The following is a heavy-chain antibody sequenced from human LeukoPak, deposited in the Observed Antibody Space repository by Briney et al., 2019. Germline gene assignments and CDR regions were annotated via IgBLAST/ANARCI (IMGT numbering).Heavy chain of an antibody. J-gene: IGHJ4*02. CDR3: ARQTGSGLFILP. Sequence: SETLSLTSAVYGGSFSGYYWVWIRQPPGKGRVWIGNIYYSGNTYYNASLKSQVSISIDTSKNQYSLWLTSVTAADTAVYYCARQTGSGLFILPGGQGTLVTVSS. CDR2: IYYSGNT. V-gene: IGHV4-34*01. D-gene: IGHD3/OR15-3a*01. CDR1: GGSFSGYY.